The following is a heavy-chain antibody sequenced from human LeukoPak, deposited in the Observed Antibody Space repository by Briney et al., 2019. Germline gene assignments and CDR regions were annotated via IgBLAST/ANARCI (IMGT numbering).Heavy chain of an antibody. CDR3: AKIGTLTGRLGLFDY. Sequence: GASVKVSCKASGGTFSSYAISWVRQAPGQGLEWMGRIIPILGIANYAQKFQGRVTITADKSTSTAYMELSSLRAEDTAVYYCAKIGTLTGRLGLFDYWGQGTLVTVSS. J-gene: IGHJ4*02. CDR1: GGTFSSYA. CDR2: IIPILGIA. V-gene: IGHV1-69*04. D-gene: IGHD3-9*01.